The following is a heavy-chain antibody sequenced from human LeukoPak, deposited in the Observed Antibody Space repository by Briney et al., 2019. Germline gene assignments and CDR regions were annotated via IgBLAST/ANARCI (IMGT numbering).Heavy chain of an antibody. CDR2: ISGSGGST. Sequence: GGSLRLSCAASGFTFSSYAMSWVRQAPGEGLEWVSAISGSGGSTYYADSVKGRFTISRDNSKNTLYLQMNSLRAEDTAVYYCAKLTMIVEVGYWGQGTLVTVSS. CDR1: GFTFSSYA. D-gene: IGHD3-22*01. J-gene: IGHJ4*02. CDR3: AKLTMIVEVGY. V-gene: IGHV3-23*01.